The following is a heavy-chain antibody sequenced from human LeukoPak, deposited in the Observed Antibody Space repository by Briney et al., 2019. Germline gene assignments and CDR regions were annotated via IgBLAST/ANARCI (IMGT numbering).Heavy chain of an antibody. Sequence: GGSLRFSCAASGFTFSSYGMHWVRQAPGNGLEWVAVIWYDGSNKYYADSVKGRFTISRDNSKNTLYLQVNSLRAEDTAVYYCARAKMVAATIDFDYWGQGTLVTVSS. CDR3: ARAKMVAATIDFDY. D-gene: IGHD2-15*01. CDR2: IWYDGSNK. CDR1: GFTFSSYG. V-gene: IGHV3-33*01. J-gene: IGHJ4*02.